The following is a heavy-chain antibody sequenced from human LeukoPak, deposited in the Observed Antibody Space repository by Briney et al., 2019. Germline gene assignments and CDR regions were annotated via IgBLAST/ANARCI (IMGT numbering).Heavy chain of an antibody. J-gene: IGHJ4*02. Sequence: ASVKVSCKASGYTFTGYYMHWVRQAPGQGLEWMGRINPNSGGTNYAQKFQGWVIMTRDTSISTAYMELSRLRSDDTAVYYCARDDGYCSGGSCYNSFDYWGQGTLVTVSS. V-gene: IGHV1-2*04. CDR1: GYTFTGYY. CDR3: ARDDGYCSGGSCYNSFDY. CDR2: INPNSGGT. D-gene: IGHD2-15*01.